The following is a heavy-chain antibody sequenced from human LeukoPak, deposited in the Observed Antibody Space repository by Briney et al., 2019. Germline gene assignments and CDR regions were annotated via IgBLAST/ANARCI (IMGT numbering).Heavy chain of an antibody. CDR2: ISYDGSNE. CDR3: AGIYCGGGTCYLNSPLATNFDY. J-gene: IGHJ4*02. V-gene: IGHV3-30*04. Sequence: GGSLRLSCSASGFTFSTYAMHWVRQAPGKGLEWVAVISYDGSNEYYADSVKGRFTISRDNSKNTLYLQMNSLRAEDTAVYYCAGIYCGGGTCYLNSPLATNFDYWGQGTLVTVSS. D-gene: IGHD2-15*01. CDR1: GFTFSTYA.